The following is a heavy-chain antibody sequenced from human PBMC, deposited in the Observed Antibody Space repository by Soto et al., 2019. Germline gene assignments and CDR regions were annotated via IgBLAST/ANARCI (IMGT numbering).Heavy chain of an antibody. V-gene: IGHV1-69*12. CDR1: GGTFSSYA. J-gene: IGHJ6*02. Sequence: QVQLVQSGAEVKKPGSSVKVSCKASGGTFSSYAISWVRQAPGQGLEWMGGIIPIFGTANYAQKIQGRVTSTADDSTSTAYMELSSLRSEDTAGYYCARATRLGYYYYYGMDVWGQGATVTVSS. CDR3: ARATRLGYYYYYGMDV. D-gene: IGHD3-16*01. CDR2: IIPIFGTA.